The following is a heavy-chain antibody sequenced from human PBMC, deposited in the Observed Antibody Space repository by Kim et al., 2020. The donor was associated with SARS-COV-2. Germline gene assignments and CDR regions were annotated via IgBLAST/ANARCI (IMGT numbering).Heavy chain of an antibody. V-gene: IGHV3-43*01. D-gene: IGHD3-22*01. Sequence: GGSLRLSCTASGFTFDDYTMHWVRQAPGKGLEWVSLINWDGGSTYYADSVKGRFTISRDNSKNSLYLQMNSLRTEDTALYYCTKGKTRYYDSGGFYNWGQGTLVTVSS. J-gene: IGHJ4*02. CDR3: TKGKTRYYDSGGFYN. CDR1: GFTFDDYT. CDR2: INWDGGST.